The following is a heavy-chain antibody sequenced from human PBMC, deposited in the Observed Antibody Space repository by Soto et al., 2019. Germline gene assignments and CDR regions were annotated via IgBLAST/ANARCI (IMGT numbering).Heavy chain of an antibody. CDR3: ARGARLRSSGDAFDI. CDR1: GGSFIGYS. V-gene: IGHV4-30-2*01. D-gene: IGHD3-22*01. CDR2: IYHSGST. Sequence: SETLSLTCAVYGGSFIGYSCIFSRHPPGKGLEWIGYIYHSGSTYYNPSLKSRVTISVDRSKNQFSLKLSSVTAADTAVYYCARGARLRSSGDAFDIWGQGTMVTVSS. J-gene: IGHJ3*02.